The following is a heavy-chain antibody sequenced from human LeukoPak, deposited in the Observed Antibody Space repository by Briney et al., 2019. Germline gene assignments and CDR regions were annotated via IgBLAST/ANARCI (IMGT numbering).Heavy chain of an antibody. J-gene: IGHJ6*04. V-gene: IGHV4-34*01. Sequence: PSETLSLTCAVYGRSFSGYYWSCIRQPPGRGLEWIGEINHSGSTNYNPSLKSRVTLSVDTPKNQFSLALSSVTAAATAVYYCAKDYDFWDDNLPDVWGKGTTVTVSS. CDR2: INHSGST. CDR1: GRSFSGYY. D-gene: IGHD3-3*01. CDR3: AKDYDFWDDNLPDV.